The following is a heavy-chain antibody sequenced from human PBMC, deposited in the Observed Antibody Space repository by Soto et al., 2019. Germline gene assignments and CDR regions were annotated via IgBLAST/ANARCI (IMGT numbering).Heavy chain of an antibody. J-gene: IGHJ6*03. Sequence: GGSLRLSCAASGFTFNNYGMHWVRQAPGKGLEWVAIIWYDGSYKNYVDSVKGRFTISRDNSKNTLYLEMNSLRGEDTAVYYCARDGRITIFFNPVPRSDPYYMDVWGKGTTVTVSS. D-gene: IGHD3-9*01. CDR3: ARDGRITIFFNPVPRSDPYYMDV. CDR1: GFTFNNYG. CDR2: IWYDGSYK. V-gene: IGHV3-33*01.